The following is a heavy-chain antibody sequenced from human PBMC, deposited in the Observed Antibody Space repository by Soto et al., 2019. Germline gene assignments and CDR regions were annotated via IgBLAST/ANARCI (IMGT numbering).Heavy chain of an antibody. J-gene: IGHJ5*02. Sequence: SQTLSLTCAISGHRVSSNSAAWNWIRPPPSRGLEWLGRTYYRSKWYNDYAVSVKSRITINPDTSKNQFSLQLNSVTPEDTAVYYCARELWGLGSSCSLGWFDPWGQGALVSVST. CDR1: GHRVSSNSAA. CDR2: TYYRSKWYN. CDR3: ARELWGLGSSCSLGWFDP. D-gene: IGHD6-13*01. V-gene: IGHV6-1*01.